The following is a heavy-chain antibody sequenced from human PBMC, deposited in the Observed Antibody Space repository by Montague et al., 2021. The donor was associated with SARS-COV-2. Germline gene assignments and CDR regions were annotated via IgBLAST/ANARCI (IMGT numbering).Heavy chain of an antibody. CDR1: GDSLHRSAYY. J-gene: IGHJ1*01. D-gene: IGHD2-21*01. CDR3: ASLGDMPIFPPVH. Sequence: SETLSLTCTVSGDSLHRSAYYWGWFRRPPGKGLEWVASVYYGTTTYNRSPQSGVIITAETTTNQFSLELHSVTAAVTAVDFCASLGDMPIFPPVHWGQGTWVTVSS. V-gene: IGHV4-39*01. CDR2: VYYGTT.